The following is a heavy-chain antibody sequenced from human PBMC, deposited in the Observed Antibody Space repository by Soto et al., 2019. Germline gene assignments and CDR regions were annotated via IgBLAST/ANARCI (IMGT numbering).Heavy chain of an antibody. D-gene: IGHD3-22*01. CDR2: IIPILGIA. V-gene: IGHV1-69*02. CDR1: GGTFSSYT. CDR3: ASYYDSSGYYYGMDV. J-gene: IGHJ6*02. Sequence: SVKVSCKASGGTFSSYTISWVRQAPGQGLEWMGRIIPILGIANYAQKFQGRVTITADKSTSTAYMELSSLRSEDTAFYYCASYYDSSGYYYGMDVWGQGTTVTVSS.